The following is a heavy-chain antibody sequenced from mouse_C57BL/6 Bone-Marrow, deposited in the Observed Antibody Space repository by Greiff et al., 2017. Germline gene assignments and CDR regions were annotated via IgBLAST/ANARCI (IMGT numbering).Heavy chain of an antibody. J-gene: IGHJ4*01. Sequence: EVNVVESGGGLVKPGGSLKLSCAASGFTFSSYAMSWVRQTPEKRLEWVATISDGGSYTYYPDNVKGRFTISRDNAKNNLYLQMSHLKSEDTAMYYCARGPVTTVVATDGFGYWGQGTSVTVSS. V-gene: IGHV5-4*03. CDR2: ISDGGSYT. CDR1: GFTFSSYA. D-gene: IGHD1-1*01. CDR3: ARGPVTTVVATDGFGY.